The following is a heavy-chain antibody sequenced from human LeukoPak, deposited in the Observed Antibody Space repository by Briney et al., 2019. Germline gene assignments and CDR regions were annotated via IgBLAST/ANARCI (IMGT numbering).Heavy chain of an antibody. D-gene: IGHD2-2*01. Sequence: PSETLSLTCTVSGGSISSYYWSWIRQPPGKGLEWIGYIYYSGSTNYNPSLKSRVTISVDTSKNQFSLKLSSVTAADTAVYYCARADIVVVPAAKFVSWFDPWGQGTLVTVSS. CDR3: ARADIVVVPAAKFVSWFDP. CDR1: GGSISSYY. J-gene: IGHJ5*02. CDR2: IYYSGST. V-gene: IGHV4-59*08.